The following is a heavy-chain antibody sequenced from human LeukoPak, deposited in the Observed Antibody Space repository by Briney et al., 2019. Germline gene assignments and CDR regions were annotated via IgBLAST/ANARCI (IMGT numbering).Heavy chain of an antibody. J-gene: IGHJ6*03. CDR1: GFTFSDYY. V-gene: IGHV3-11*04. D-gene: IGHD6-19*01. Sequence: GGSLRLSCAASGFTFSDYYMSWIRQAPGKGLEWVSYISSSGSTIYYADSVKGRFTISRDNAKNSLYLQMNSLRAEDTAVYYCVRDSSIAVAGTLNYYYMDVWGKGTAVTVSS. CDR3: VRDSSIAVAGTLNYYYMDV. CDR2: ISSSGSTI.